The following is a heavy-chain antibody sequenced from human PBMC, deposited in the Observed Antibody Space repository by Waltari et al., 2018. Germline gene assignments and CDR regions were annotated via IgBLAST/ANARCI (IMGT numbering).Heavy chain of an antibody. V-gene: IGHV3-11*06. CDR3: ARDHIVGGSHYLDY. CDR2: ISTTSSHT. D-gene: IGHD1-26*01. J-gene: IGHJ4*02. Sequence: QVHLVESGGGLVKPGGSLTLSCAASGFTLSDYYVSWIRQAPGKGLVWISYISTTSSHTNYEDSVRGRFTISRDNAKNSLYLHMTSLRAEDTAVYYCARDHIVGGSHYLDYWGQGSLLTVSS. CDR1: GFTLSDYY.